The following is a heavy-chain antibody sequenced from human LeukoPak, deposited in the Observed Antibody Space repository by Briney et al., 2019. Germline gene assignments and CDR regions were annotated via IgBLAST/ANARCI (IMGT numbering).Heavy chain of an antibody. CDR1: GGSISSYY. CDR3: ARVDPDSSSTLEVFDY. J-gene: IGHJ4*02. V-gene: IGHV4-59*01. D-gene: IGHD6-6*01. Sequence: SETLSLTCTVSGGSISSYYWSWIRQPPGKGLEWIGYIYYSGSTNYNPSLKSRVTISVDTSKNQFSLKLSSVTAADTAVYYCARVDPDSSSTLEVFDYWGQGTLVPVSS. CDR2: IYYSGST.